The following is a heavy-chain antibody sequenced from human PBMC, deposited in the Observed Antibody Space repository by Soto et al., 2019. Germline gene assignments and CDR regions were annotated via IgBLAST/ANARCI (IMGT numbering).Heavy chain of an antibody. D-gene: IGHD4-17*01. CDR2: ISSSGSTI. J-gene: IGHJ3*02. CDR1: GFTFSSYE. CDR3: ARVTTVVTYAFDI. V-gene: IGHV3-48*03. Sequence: PGGTLRLPCAASGFTFSSYEMNWVRHAPGKGLEWVSYISSSGSTIYYADSVKGRFTISRDNAKNSLYLQMNSLRAEDTAVYYCARVTTVVTYAFDIWGQGTMVTVSS.